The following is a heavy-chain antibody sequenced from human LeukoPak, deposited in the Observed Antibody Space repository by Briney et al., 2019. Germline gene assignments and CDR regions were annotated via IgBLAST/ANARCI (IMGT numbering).Heavy chain of an antibody. CDR1: GGSFSGYY. CDR2: INHSGST. Sequence: SETLSLTCAVYGGSFSGYYWSWIRQPPGKGLEWIGEINHSGSTNYNPSLKSRVTISVDTSKNQFSLKLSSVTAADTAVYYCATGSGWFHYWGQGTLATVSS. D-gene: IGHD6-19*01. V-gene: IGHV4-34*01. J-gene: IGHJ4*02. CDR3: ATGSGWFHY.